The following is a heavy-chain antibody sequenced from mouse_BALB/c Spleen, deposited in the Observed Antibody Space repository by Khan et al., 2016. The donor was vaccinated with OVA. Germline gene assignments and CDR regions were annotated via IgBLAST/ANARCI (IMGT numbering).Heavy chain of an antibody. D-gene: IGHD1-1*01. CDR3: ARSFHYGSSTWFAY. J-gene: IGHJ3*01. CDR2: IDPSDSYT. Sequence: QVQLKQSGAELVKPGASVKLSCTASGYPLTSYWLHWVKQRPGQGLEWIGEIDPSDSYTNYNQKFKGKATLTLDKSSSTTYMQLSSLTSEDSAVYYCARSFHYGSSTWFAYWGQGNLVTVSA. V-gene: IGHV1-69*02. CDR1: GYPLTSYW.